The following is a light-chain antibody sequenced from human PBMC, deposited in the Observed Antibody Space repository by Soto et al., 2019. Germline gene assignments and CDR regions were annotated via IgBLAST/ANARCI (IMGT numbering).Light chain of an antibody. CDR1: SGHSSYA. J-gene: IGLJ1*01. CDR2: LNSDGSH. Sequence: QSVLTQSPSASASLGASVKLTCTLSSGHSSYAIAWHQQQPEKGPRYLMKLNSDGSHSKGDGIPDRFSGSSSGAERYLIISILQYEDEADYYCQTWGTGIHVFGTGTKLTVL. V-gene: IGLV4-69*01. CDR3: QTWGTGIHV.